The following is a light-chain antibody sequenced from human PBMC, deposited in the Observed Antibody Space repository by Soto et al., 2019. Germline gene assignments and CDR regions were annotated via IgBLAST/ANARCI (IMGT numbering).Light chain of an antibody. CDR1: QSVRSY. J-gene: IGKJ1*01. V-gene: IGKV3-11*01. Sequence: EIVWTQSPATLTLSPGERATLSCRASQSVRSYLAWYQQKPGQAPRLLIYDASSRAAGIPARFSGSGSGTDFTLTISSLEPEDFAVYYCQPRSNSWTFGQGTKV. CDR2: DAS. CDR3: QPRSNSWT.